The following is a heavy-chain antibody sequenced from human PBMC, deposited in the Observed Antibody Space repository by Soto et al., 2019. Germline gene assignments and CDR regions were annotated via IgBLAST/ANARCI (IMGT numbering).Heavy chain of an antibody. V-gene: IGHV3-23*01. D-gene: IGHD2-2*02. CDR1: GFTFSSYA. CDR3: AKDRDSPEYQLLYSGYYYYGMDV. CDR2: VSGSGGST. J-gene: IGHJ6*02. Sequence: LRLSCAASGFTFSSYAMSWVRQAPGKGLEWVSAVSGSGGSTYYADSVKGRFTISRDNSKNTLYLQMNSLRAEDTAVYYCAKDRDSPEYQLLYSGYYYYGMDVWGQGTTVTVSS.